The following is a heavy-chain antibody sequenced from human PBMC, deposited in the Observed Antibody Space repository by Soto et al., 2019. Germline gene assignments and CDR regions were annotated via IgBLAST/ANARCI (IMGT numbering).Heavy chain of an antibody. D-gene: IGHD3-3*01. CDR1: GFTFDDYA. J-gene: IGHJ6*02. Sequence: GGSLRLSCAASGFTFDDYAMHWVRQAPGKGLEWVSLISWDGGSTYYADSVKGRFTISRDNSKNSLYLQMNSLRAEDTALYYCAKGGHYDFWSGYLLYYYGMDVWGQGTTVTVS. CDR3: AKGGHYDFWSGYLLYYYGMDV. V-gene: IGHV3-43D*04. CDR2: ISWDGGST.